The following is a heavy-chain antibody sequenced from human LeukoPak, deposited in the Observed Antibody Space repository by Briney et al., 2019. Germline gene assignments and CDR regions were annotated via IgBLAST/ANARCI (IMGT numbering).Heavy chain of an antibody. D-gene: IGHD3-22*01. V-gene: IGHV3-23*01. CDR2: ISDSGGST. CDR3: AKGGLGQTYYYGMDV. Sequence: PGGSLRLSCAASGFTFSSYAMSWVRQAPGKGLEWVSAISDSGGSTYYADSVKGRFTISRDNSKNTLYLQMNSLRAEDTAVYYCAKGGLGQTYYYGMDVWGKGTTVTVSS. CDR1: GFTFSSYA. J-gene: IGHJ6*04.